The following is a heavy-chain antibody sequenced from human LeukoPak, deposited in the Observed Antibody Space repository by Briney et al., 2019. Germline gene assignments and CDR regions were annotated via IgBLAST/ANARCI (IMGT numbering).Heavy chain of an antibody. J-gene: IGHJ4*02. CDR3: AKDRYSGSYTLCLDY. V-gene: IGHV3-30*02. D-gene: IGHD1-26*01. CDR1: GFTFSSYG. Sequence: PGGSLRLSCAASGFTFSSYGMHWVRQAPGKGLEWVAFIRYDGSNKYYADSVKGRFTISRDNSKSTLYLQMNSLRAEDTAVYYCAKDRYSGSYTLCLDYWGQGTLVTVSS. CDR2: IRYDGSNK.